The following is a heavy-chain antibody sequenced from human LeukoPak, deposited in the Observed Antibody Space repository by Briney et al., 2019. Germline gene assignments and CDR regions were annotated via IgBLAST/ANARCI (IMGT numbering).Heavy chain of an antibody. CDR3: ARHGGTDWAHFDY. Sequence: PSETLSLTCTVSSGSISSSSYDWRWIRQPPGKGLEWIGSSYYSGSTSYSTSLKSRVTISVDTSKNQFSLKLTSVNAADTAVYYCARHGGTDWAHFDYWGQGTLVTVSS. J-gene: IGHJ4*02. CDR2: SYYSGST. CDR1: SGSISSSSYD. D-gene: IGHD2-15*01. V-gene: IGHV4-39*01.